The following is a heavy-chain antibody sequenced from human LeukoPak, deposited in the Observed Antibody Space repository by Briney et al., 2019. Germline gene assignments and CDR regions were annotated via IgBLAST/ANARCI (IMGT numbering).Heavy chain of an antibody. V-gene: IGHV4-34*01. CDR2: INHSGST. CDR3: ARAPHFFDTSGSRYYFDY. D-gene: IGHD3-22*01. Sequence: SETLSLTCAVYGGSFSGYYWSWIRQPPGKGLEWIGEINHSGSTNYNPSLKSRVTISVDTSKNQFSLKLSSVTAADTAVYFCARAPHFFDTSGSRYYFDYWGQGALVTVSS. CDR1: GGSFSGYY. J-gene: IGHJ4*02.